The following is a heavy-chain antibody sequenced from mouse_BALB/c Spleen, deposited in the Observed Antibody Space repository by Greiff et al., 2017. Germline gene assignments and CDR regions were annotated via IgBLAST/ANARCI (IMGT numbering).Heavy chain of an antibody. CDR3: ARHFYDRYYYAMDY. J-gene: IGHJ4*01. V-gene: IGHV5-9-3*01. CDR1: GFTFSSYA. Sequence: EVKLVESGGGLVKPGGSLKLSCAASGFTFSSYAMSWVRQTPEKRLEWVATISSGGSYTYYPDSVKGRFTISRDNAKNTLYLQMSSLSSEDTAMYYCARHFYDRYYYAMDYWGQGTSVTVSS. D-gene: IGHD2-3*01. CDR2: ISSGGSYT.